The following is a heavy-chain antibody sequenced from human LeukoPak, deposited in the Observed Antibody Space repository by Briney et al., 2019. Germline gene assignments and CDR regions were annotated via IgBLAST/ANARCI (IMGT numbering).Heavy chain of an antibody. D-gene: IGHD3-16*02. CDR1: GYTFTGYY. Sequence: ASVKVSCKASGYTFTGYYMHWVRQAPGQGLEWMGWINPNSGGTNYAQKFQGWVTMTRDTSISTAYMELSRLRSDDTAVYYCVRDHDYVWGSYRPPPGYWGQGTLVTVSS. V-gene: IGHV1-2*04. J-gene: IGHJ4*02. CDR3: VRDHDYVWGSYRPPPGY. CDR2: INPNSGGT.